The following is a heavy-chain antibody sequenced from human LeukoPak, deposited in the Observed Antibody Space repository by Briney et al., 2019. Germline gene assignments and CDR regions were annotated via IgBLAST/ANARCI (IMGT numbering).Heavy chain of an antibody. CDR2: INHSGST. V-gene: IGHV4-34*01. CDR1: VGSFSGYY. Sequence: PSETLPLTCAVYVGSFSGYYWTWIRQPPGKGLEWIGEINHSGSTNYNPSLMSRVTISVDTSKNQFSLKLSSVTAADTAMYYCARTTVVTSNFDFWGQGTLVTVSS. D-gene: IGHD4-23*01. CDR3: ARTTVVTSNFDF. J-gene: IGHJ4*02.